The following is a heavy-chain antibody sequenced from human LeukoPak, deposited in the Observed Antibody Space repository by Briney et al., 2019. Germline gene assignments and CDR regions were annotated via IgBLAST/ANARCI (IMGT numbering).Heavy chain of an antibody. CDR2: IYPGDSKT. D-gene: IGHD3-3*01. Sequence: GESLKISCQGSGYSFTSHWIGWVRQMPGKGLEWMGIIYPGDSKTRYSPSFQGQVTISVDKSISTAYLQWSSLKASDTAMYYCARGSVWSGYYPLFDYWGQGTLVTVSS. CDR3: ARGSVWSGYYPLFDY. CDR1: GYSFTSHW. V-gene: IGHV5-51*01. J-gene: IGHJ4*02.